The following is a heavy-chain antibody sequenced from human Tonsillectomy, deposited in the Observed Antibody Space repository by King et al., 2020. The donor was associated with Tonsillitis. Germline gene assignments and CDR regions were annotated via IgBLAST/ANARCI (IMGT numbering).Heavy chain of an antibody. CDR3: ARGVGHCYSTSCYDFFDY. CDR1: GGSFTGYF. D-gene: IGHD2-2*01. CDR2: INHDGST. J-gene: IGHJ4*02. Sequence: VQLPQWGAGLSKPSETLSLTCAVYGGSFTGYFWSWVRQPPGKGPEWIGEINHDGSTTYNPSLKSRVTISVDPSKNQFSLNLTSVTAADTAVYYCARGVGHCYSTSCYDFFDYWGQGTLVTVSS. V-gene: IGHV4-34*01.